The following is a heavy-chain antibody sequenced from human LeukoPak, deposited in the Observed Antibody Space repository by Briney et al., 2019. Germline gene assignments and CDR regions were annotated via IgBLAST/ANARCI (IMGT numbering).Heavy chain of an antibody. CDR2: ISWNSGSI. Sequence: GRSLRLSCAASVFTFDDYAMHWVRQAPGKGLEWVSGISWNSGSIGYADSVKGRFTISRDNAKNSLYLQMNSLRAEDTALYYCAKEGGAIAAAAFFDYWGQGTLVTVSS. CDR1: VFTFDDYA. CDR3: AKEGGAIAAAAFFDY. D-gene: IGHD6-13*01. V-gene: IGHV3-9*01. J-gene: IGHJ4*02.